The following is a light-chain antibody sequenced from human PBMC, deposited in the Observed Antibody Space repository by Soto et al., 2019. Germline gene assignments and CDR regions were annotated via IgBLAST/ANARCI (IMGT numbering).Light chain of an antibody. CDR3: QQSIT. CDR2: KAS. Sequence: DIQMTQSPSTLSASFGYRVTITCRASQSVSGWLAWYQQKPGQAPKLLIYKASILESGVPLRFSGSGSGTEFTLTISSLQPDDFATYYCQQSITFGGGTKVEI. CDR1: QSVSGW. V-gene: IGKV1-5*03. J-gene: IGKJ4*01.